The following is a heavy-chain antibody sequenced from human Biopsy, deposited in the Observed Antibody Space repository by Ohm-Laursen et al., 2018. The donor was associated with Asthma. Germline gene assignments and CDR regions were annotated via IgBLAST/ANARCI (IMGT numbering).Heavy chain of an antibody. Sequence: LSLNCTVSGGSINTFYWRWIRQPPGEGLESIGHVYYSGSTNYNPPLKSRVTISIDASKNQFSLKLTSVTAADTAVYYCARGVDRVTGLLDHFDSWGQGTLVTVSS. CDR3: ARGVDRVTGLLDHFDS. CDR2: VYYSGST. CDR1: GGSINTFY. D-gene: IGHD2-21*02. V-gene: IGHV4-59*01. J-gene: IGHJ4*02.